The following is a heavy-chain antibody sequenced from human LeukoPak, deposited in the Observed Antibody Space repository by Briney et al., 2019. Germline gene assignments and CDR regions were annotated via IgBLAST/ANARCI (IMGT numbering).Heavy chain of an antibody. Sequence: PSETLSLTCTVSGGSISSYYWSWLRQPPGKGLEWIGYIYYSGSTNYNPSLKSRVTISVDTSKNQFSLKLSSVTAADTAVYYCAREAPGSSGGIAGYYFDYWGQGTLVTVSS. D-gene: IGHD6-19*01. CDR3: AREAPGSSGGIAGYYFDY. J-gene: IGHJ4*02. V-gene: IGHV4-59*01. CDR1: GGSISSYY. CDR2: IYYSGST.